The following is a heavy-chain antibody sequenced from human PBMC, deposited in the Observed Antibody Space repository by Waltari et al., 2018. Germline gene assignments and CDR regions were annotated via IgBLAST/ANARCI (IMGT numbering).Heavy chain of an antibody. CDR3: ARVTTVRLFDY. J-gene: IGHJ4*02. D-gene: IGHD4-4*01. Sequence: QVQLQESGPGLVKPSETLLLTCSISDSSIITDYFWGWIRQPPGKGLEWIGSIYHPGTVYYNPSLRSRVAISVDTSRNQFSLRLTSVTAADTAVYYCARVTTVRLFDYWGQGMLVTVSS. CDR1: DSSIITDYF. V-gene: IGHV4-38-2*02. CDR2: IYHPGTV.